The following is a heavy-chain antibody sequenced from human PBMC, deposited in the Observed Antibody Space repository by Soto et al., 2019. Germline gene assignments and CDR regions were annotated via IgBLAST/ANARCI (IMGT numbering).Heavy chain of an antibody. D-gene: IGHD1-20*01. CDR1: EFTFSSYA. J-gene: IGHJ4*02. Sequence: VLESGGGLVQPGGSLRLSCAASEFTFSSYAMSWVRQAPGKGLEWVSGISGSGDATYYADSVKGRFTISRDNSKNTLYLQMNSLRAEDTAVYYGAKYGWYIWNEPYFFDSWGQGTLVTVSS. V-gene: IGHV3-23*01. CDR2: ISGSGDAT. CDR3: AKYGWYIWNEPYFFDS.